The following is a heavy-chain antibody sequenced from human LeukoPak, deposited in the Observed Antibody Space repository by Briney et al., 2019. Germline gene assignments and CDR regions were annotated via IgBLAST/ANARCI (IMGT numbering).Heavy chain of an antibody. Sequence: SETLSLTCAVCGGSFSGYYWSWIRQPPGKGLEWIGEINHSGSTNYNPSLKSRVTISVDTSKNQFSLKLSSVTAADTAVYYCARRTGGNARFDYWGQGTLVTVSS. D-gene: IGHD4-23*01. J-gene: IGHJ4*02. CDR1: GGSFSGYY. CDR3: ARRTGGNARFDY. CDR2: INHSGST. V-gene: IGHV4-34*01.